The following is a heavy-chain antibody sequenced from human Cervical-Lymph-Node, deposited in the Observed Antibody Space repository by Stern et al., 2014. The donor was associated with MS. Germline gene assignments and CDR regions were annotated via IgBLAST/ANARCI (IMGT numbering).Heavy chain of an antibody. J-gene: IGHJ6*02. Sequence: QVQLVQSGAEVQTPGASVKLSCKASGYTFTSYYMHWVRQAPGQGIEWVGIINPSGGSTSYAQNIQGRVTVTRDTSTSTVYMELSSLRSEDTAVYYCAREVAGHRLGMMDVWGQGTSVTVSS. D-gene: IGHD6-19*01. CDR2: INPSGGST. CDR1: GYTFTSYY. CDR3: AREVAGHRLGMMDV. V-gene: IGHV1-46*01.